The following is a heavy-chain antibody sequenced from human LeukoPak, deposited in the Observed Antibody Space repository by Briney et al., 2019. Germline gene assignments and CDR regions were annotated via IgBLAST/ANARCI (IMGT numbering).Heavy chain of an antibody. CDR3: AKDPVSGWYVDEGSWFDP. V-gene: IGHV3-30*18. D-gene: IGHD6-19*01. Sequence: PGRSLRLSCADSGFTFSNYGMHWVRLAPGKGLEWVAAISYDGSDKYYADSVKGRFTISRDNSKNTLYLQMNSLRDEDTAVYYCAKDPVSGWYVDEGSWFDPWGQGTLVTVSS. J-gene: IGHJ5*02. CDR2: ISYDGSDK. CDR1: GFTFSNYG.